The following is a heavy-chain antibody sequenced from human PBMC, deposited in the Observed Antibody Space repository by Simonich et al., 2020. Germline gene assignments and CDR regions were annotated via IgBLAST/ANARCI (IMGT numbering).Heavy chain of an antibody. J-gene: IGHJ3*02. CDR1: GGSISSSSYY. D-gene: IGHD6-13*01. Sequence: QLQLQESGPGLVKPSETLSLTCTVSGGSISSSSYYWVWIRQPPGKGLEWIGSIYYSGNTYNNPSLKSRVTISVDTSKNQFSLKLSSVTAADTAVYYCARHAGFAFDIWGQGTMVTVSS. CDR2: IYYSGNT. CDR3: ARHAGFAFDI. V-gene: IGHV4-39*01.